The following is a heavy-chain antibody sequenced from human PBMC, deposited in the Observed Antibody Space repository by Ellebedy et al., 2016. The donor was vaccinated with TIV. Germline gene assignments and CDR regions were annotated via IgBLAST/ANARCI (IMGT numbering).Heavy chain of an antibody. Sequence: GESLKISCKGSGYSFSIYWIAWVRQMPGKGLEWMGIIYPGDSDTRYSPSFQGQVTRSVDKSIRAASLQWSSLKASDTAMYYGARSEGGSSGFDYWGQGSLVTVSS. CDR2: IYPGDSDT. J-gene: IGHJ4*02. CDR3: ARSEGGSSGFDY. V-gene: IGHV5-51*01. CDR1: GYSFSIYW. D-gene: IGHD6-6*01.